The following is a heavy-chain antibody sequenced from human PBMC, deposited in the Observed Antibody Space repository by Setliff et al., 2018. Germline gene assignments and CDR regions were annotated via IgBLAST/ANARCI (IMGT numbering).Heavy chain of an antibody. D-gene: IGHD5-18*01. J-gene: IGHJ4*02. CDR2: FVNSNEI. CDR1: GFTLTMFS. V-gene: IGHV3-21*06. Sequence: PGGSLRLSCEASGFTLTMFSIHWVRQAPGKGPEWLGFVNSNEIDYADSVRGRFTISRDNSKSSVYLQMRSLRVEDTAVYYCARALDTAMANGYFELWGPGTLVTVSS. CDR3: ARALDTAMANGYFEL.